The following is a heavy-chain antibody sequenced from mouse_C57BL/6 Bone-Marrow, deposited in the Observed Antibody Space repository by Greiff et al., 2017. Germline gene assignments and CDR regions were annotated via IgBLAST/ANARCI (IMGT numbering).Heavy chain of an antibody. CDR2: ISYDGST. J-gene: IGHJ4*01. CDR1: GYSITSGYY. CDR3: ARLDDYAIDY. Sequence: VQLKESGPGLVKPSPSLSLSCSVTGYSITSGYYWNWIRQFPGNKLEWMGYISYDGSTNYNPSLKNRISITRDTSKNQFFLKLNSVTTEDTATYYCARLDDYAIDYWGQGTSVTVSS. V-gene: IGHV3-6*01.